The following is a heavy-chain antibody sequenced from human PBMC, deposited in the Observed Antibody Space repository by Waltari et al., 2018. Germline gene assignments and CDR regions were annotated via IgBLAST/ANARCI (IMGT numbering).Heavy chain of an antibody. J-gene: IGHJ4*02. CDR3: ARVGAGHFDS. D-gene: IGHD6-19*01. Sequence: QVQVVESGGALVKPGGSLRLTCTASGFPFRDYDMSWIRQAPGKGLEWVSYIYGSGGGIYSADSVKGRFTISRDNAKDSLYLQMNSLRAEDTAVYYCARVGAGHFDSWGQGTLVTVSS. CDR2: IYGSGGGI. CDR1: GFPFRDYD. V-gene: IGHV3-11*04.